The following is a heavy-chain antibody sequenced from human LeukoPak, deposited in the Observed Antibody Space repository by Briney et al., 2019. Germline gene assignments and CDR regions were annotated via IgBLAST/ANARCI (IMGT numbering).Heavy chain of an antibody. J-gene: IGHJ6*02. V-gene: IGHV3-53*01. Sequence: PGGSLRLFCAASGFTVSYNYMSWVRQAPGKGLEWVSVIYSGGSTYYEDSVTGRFTISRDNSKNTEYLQMNSLRAEDTAVYYCARDSGSYYKTMDVWGQGTTVTVSS. CDR2: IYSGGST. CDR1: GFTVSYNY. D-gene: IGHD1-26*01. CDR3: ARDSGSYYKTMDV.